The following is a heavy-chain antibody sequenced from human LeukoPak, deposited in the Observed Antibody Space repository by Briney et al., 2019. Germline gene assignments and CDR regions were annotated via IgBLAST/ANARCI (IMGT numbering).Heavy chain of an antibody. J-gene: IGHJ4*02. V-gene: IGHV1-8*01. CDR3: ARDTAMAGGFFDY. CDR1: GYTFTSYD. D-gene: IGHD5-18*01. CDR2: MNPNSGNT. Sequence: ASVTVSCKASGYTFTSYDINWVRQATGQGLEWMGWMNPNSGNTGYAQKFQGRVTMTRNTSISTAYMELSSLRSEDTAVYYCARDTAMAGGFFDYWGQGTLVTVSS.